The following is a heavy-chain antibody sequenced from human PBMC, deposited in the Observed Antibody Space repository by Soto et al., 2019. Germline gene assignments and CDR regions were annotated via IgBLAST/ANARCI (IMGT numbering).Heavy chain of an antibody. CDR3: ARDIPLSDYYDSSGYYYVNAFDI. Sequence: SVKVSCKASGGTFSSYTISWVRQAPGQGLEWMGRIIPILGIANYAQKLQGRVTMTTDTSTSTAYMELRSLRSDDTAVYYCARDIPLSDYYDSSGYYYVNAFDIWGQGTMVTVSS. CDR2: IIPILGIA. CDR1: GGTFSSYT. V-gene: IGHV1-69*04. J-gene: IGHJ3*02. D-gene: IGHD3-22*01.